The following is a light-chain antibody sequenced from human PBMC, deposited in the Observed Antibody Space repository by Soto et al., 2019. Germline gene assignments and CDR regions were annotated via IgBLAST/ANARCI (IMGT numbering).Light chain of an antibody. Sequence: DLQMTQSPSTLSASVGARVTITCRASQSISSWLAWYQQKPGKAPNLLIYDASSLETGVPSRFSGIGSGTEFTLTISSLQPDDFATDDCQQFANSWTFGQGTKVDIK. CDR2: DAS. CDR1: QSISSW. CDR3: QQFANSWT. V-gene: IGKV1-5*01. J-gene: IGKJ1*01.